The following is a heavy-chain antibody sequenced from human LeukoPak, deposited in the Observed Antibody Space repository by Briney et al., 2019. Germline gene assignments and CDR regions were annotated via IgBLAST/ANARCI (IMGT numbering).Heavy chain of an antibody. Sequence: GGSLRLSCAASGFTFSSYSMNWVRQAPGKGLEWVSSISSSSSYIYYADSVKGRFTISRDNSKNTLYLQMKSLRAEDTAVYYCAKDRRIVAVGPRRTIKNCLDPWGQGTLVTVSS. CDR1: GFTFSSYS. V-gene: IGHV3-21*04. CDR2: ISSSSSYI. CDR3: AKDRRIVAVGPRRTIKNCLDP. D-gene: IGHD6-13*01. J-gene: IGHJ5*02.